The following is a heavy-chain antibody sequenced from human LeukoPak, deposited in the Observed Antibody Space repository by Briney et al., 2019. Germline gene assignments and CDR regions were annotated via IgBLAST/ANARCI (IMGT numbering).Heavy chain of an antibody. Sequence: SETLSLTCTVSGGSISSYYWSWIRQPPGKGLEWIGYIHYTGSTKYNPSLKSRLTISVDTSKKEFSLRLSSVTAADTAVYYCARGPLYYYDRSSPLDPWGQGTLVTVSS. J-gene: IGHJ5*02. V-gene: IGHV4-59*01. D-gene: IGHD3-22*01. CDR1: GGSISSYY. CDR2: IHYTGST. CDR3: ARGPLYYYDRSSPLDP.